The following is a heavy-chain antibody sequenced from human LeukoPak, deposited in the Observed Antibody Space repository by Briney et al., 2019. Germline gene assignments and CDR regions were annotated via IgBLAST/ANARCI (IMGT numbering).Heavy chain of an antibody. CDR2: TKPDGSAE. CDR3: ARDGGLNPNFHY. V-gene: IGHV3-7*01. CDR1: GFTFRNYR. J-gene: IGHJ4*02. Sequence: GGSLTLSCAASGFTFRNYRMGWVRQAPGMGLEWVANTKPDGSAEYYADSVRGRFTTSRDNANNFLYLQMNSLRAEDTAVYYCARDGGLNPNFHYWGQGTLVTVSS. D-gene: IGHD3-16*01.